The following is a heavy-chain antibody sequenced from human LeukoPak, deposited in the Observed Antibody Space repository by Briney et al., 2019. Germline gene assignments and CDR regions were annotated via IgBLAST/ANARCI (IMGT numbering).Heavy chain of an antibody. V-gene: IGHV3-7*01. D-gene: IGHD5-18*01. CDR3: ARAIAMAYDAFDI. Sequence: GGSLRLSCAASGFTFSSYWMSWVRQAPGKGLEWVANIKQDGSEKYYVDSVKGRFTISRDNAKNSLYLQMNSLRAEDTAVYYCARAIAMAYDAFDIWGQGTMVTVSS. CDR1: GFTFSSYW. J-gene: IGHJ3*02. CDR2: IKQDGSEK.